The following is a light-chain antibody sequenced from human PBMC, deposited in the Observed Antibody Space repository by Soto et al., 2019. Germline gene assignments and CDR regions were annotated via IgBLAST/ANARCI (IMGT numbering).Light chain of an antibody. J-gene: IGKJ2*01. Sequence: EIVLTQSPATLSLSPGERATLSCRASQSVSSYLAWYQQKPGQAPRLLIYDASNRATGIPARFSGSGYGTDFTLTISSLEPEDFAVYYCQPRSNWPPTFGQGTKLEIK. CDR3: QPRSNWPPT. CDR2: DAS. CDR1: QSVSSY. V-gene: IGKV3-11*01.